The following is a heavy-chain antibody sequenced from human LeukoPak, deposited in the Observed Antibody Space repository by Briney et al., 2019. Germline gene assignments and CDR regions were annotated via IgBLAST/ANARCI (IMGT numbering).Heavy chain of an antibody. CDR3: ATQYSGSYYLGDY. Sequence: PGGSLRLSCAASGFTFSSYAMSWVRQAPGKGLEWVSAISGSGGSTYYADSVKGRFTITRDNSKNTLYLQMNSLRAEDTAVYYCATQYSGSYYLGDYWGQGTLVTVSS. J-gene: IGHJ4*02. D-gene: IGHD1-26*01. CDR2: ISGSGGST. V-gene: IGHV3-23*01. CDR1: GFTFSSYA.